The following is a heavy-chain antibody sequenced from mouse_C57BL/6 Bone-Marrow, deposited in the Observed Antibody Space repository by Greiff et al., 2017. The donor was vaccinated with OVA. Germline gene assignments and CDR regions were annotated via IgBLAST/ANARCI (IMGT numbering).Heavy chain of an antibody. D-gene: IGHD1-1*01. V-gene: IGHV1-85*01. CDR3: AREEGITTVVATDY. CDR1: GYTFTSYD. Sequence: VQLQQSGPELVKPGASVTLSCKASGYTFTSYDINWVKQRPGQGLEWIGWIYPRDGSTKYNEKFKGKATLTVDTSSSTAYLELHSLTSEDSAVYFCAREEGITTVVATDYWGQGTTLTVSA. CDR2: IYPRDGST. J-gene: IGHJ2*01.